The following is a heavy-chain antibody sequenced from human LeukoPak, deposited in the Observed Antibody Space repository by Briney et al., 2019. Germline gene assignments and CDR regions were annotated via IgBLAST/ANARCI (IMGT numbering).Heavy chain of an antibody. V-gene: IGHV4-39*07. Sequence: SETLPLTCTVSGDSNTNSLYYWGWVRQPPGKGLEWIGTIDYGGSTYYNPSLKSRATISIDTSKNQFSLTLSPVTAADTAVYYCAREYTLYISGWFIDYWGQGTVVTVSS. CDR2: IDYGGST. J-gene: IGHJ4*02. D-gene: IGHD6-19*01. CDR1: GDSNTNSLYY. CDR3: AREYTLYISGWFIDY.